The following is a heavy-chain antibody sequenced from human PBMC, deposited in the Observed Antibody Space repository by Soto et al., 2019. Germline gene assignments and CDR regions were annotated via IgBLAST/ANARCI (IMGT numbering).Heavy chain of an antibody. CDR2: ISGSGGST. CDR1: GFTFSSYA. V-gene: IGHV3-23*01. D-gene: IGHD1-26*01. Sequence: EVQLLVSGGDLIQPGGSLRLSCAASGFTFSSYAMTWVRQAPGKGLEWVSAISGSGGSTYYADSVKGRFTISRDNSKNTLYLQMNSLRAEDTAVYYCAKDHRGSYYYYYGMDVWGQGTTVTVSS. CDR3: AKDHRGSYYYYYGMDV. J-gene: IGHJ6*02.